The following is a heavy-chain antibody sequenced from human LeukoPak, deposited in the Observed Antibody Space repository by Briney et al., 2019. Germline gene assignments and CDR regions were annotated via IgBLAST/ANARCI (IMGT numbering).Heavy chain of an antibody. CDR1: GFTFINAW. CDR2: IKSKTDGGTT. D-gene: IGHD3-10*01. J-gene: IGHJ4*02. CDR3: TTTPDYYGSGR. V-gene: IGHV3-15*01. Sequence: GGSLRLSCAASGFTFINAWMSWVRQAPGKGLEWVGRIKSKTDGGTTDYAAPVKGRFTISRDDSKNTLYLQMNSLKTEDTAVYYCTTTPDYYGSGRWGQRTLVTVSS.